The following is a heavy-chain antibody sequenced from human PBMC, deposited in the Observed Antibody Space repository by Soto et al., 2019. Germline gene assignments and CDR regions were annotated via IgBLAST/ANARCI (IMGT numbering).Heavy chain of an antibody. CDR3: ARDRAAAGYWYFDL. V-gene: IGHV3-53*02. J-gene: IGHJ2*01. CDR2: IYSGGST. D-gene: IGHD6-13*01. Sequence: EVQLVETGGGLIQPGGSLRLSCAASGFTVSSNYMSWVHQAPGKGLEWVSVIYSGGSTYYADSVKGRFTISRDNSKNTLYLQMNSLRAEDTAVYYCARDRAAAGYWYFDLWGRGTLVTVSS. CDR1: GFTVSSNY.